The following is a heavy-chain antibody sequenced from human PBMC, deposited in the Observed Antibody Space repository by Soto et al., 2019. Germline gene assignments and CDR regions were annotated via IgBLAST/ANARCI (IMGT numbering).Heavy chain of an antibody. Sequence: EVHLLESGGGLVQPGGSLRLSCAASGFSFDSHEMSWVRQAPGKGLEWVSTISYRGGSTYYADSVKGRFTVSRDNSKNTVYLKMSCLRANDTDRYYCAKYCVSTSCYARYFDSWGQGTLVTVSP. V-gene: IGHV3-23*01. CDR2: ISYRGGST. CDR1: GFSFDSHE. D-gene: IGHD2-2*01. J-gene: IGHJ4*02. CDR3: AKYCVSTSCYARYFDS.